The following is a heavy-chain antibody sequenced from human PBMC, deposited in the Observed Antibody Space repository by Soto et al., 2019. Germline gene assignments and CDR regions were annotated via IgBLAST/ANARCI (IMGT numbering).Heavy chain of an antibody. Sequence: SETLSLTCTVAGGSIGIRDYYWIWIRQPPGKGLEWIGYIYYSGSTYYNPSLKSRVTISVDTSKNQFSLKLSSVTAADTAVYYCARLRTGWYYFDYWGQGTLVTVSS. V-gene: IGHV4-30-4*01. CDR3: ARLRTGWYYFDY. CDR2: IYYSGST. J-gene: IGHJ4*02. CDR1: GGSIGIRDYY. D-gene: IGHD6-19*01.